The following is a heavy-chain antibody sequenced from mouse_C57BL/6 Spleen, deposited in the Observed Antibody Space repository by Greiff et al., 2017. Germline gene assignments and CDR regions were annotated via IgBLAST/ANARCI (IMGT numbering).Heavy chain of an antibody. Sequence: QVQLQQPGTELVKPGASVKLSCKASGYTFTSYWMHWVKQRPGQGLEWIGNINPSNGGTNYNEKFKSKATLTVDKSSSTAYMQLSSLTSEDSAVYYCARSGITTVVATRFDYWGQGTTLTVSS. CDR2: INPSNGGT. CDR1: GYTFTSYW. J-gene: IGHJ2*01. CDR3: ARSGITTVVATRFDY. D-gene: IGHD1-1*01. V-gene: IGHV1-53*01.